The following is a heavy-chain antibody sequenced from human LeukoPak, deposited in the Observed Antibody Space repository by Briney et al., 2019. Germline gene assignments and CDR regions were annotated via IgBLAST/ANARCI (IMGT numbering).Heavy chain of an antibody. V-gene: IGHV1-69*01. D-gene: IGHD6-19*01. CDR3: ASGDSGWIY. J-gene: IGHJ4*02. CDR1: GGTFSSYA. Sequence: SVTVSCKASGGTFSSYAISWVRPAPGQGLEWMGGIIPIFGTANYAQKFQGRVTITADESTSTAYMELSSLRSEDTAGDYCASGDSGWIYWGQGTLVTVSS. CDR2: IIPIFGTA.